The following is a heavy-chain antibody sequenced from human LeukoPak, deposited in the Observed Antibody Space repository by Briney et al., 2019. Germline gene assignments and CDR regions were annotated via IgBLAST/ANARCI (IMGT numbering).Heavy chain of an antibody. CDR3: ASPFSSPSLDY. Sequence: SETLFLTCTVSGGSISSSSYYWGWIRQPPGKGLEWIGSIYYSGSTYYNPSLKSRVTISVDTSKNQFSLKLSSVTAADTAVYYCASPFSSPSLDYWGQGTLVTVSS. CDR1: GGSISSSSYY. J-gene: IGHJ4*02. CDR2: IYYSGST. V-gene: IGHV4-39*01. D-gene: IGHD6-6*01.